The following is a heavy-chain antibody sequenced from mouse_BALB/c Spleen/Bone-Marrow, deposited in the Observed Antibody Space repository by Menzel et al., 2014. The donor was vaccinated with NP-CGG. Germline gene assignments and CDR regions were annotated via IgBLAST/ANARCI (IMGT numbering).Heavy chain of an antibody. D-gene: IGHD1-1*01. Sequence: VKLMESGPGLVPPSQSLSITCTVSGFSLTSYGVHWVRQSPGKGLEWLGVIWSGGSTDYNAAFIPRLSISKDNSKSQVFLKMNSLQANDTAIYYCARNYYGSNYWYFDFWGAGTTVTVSS. CDR2: IWSGGST. CDR1: GFSLTSYG. J-gene: IGHJ1*01. CDR3: ARNYYGSNYWYFDF. V-gene: IGHV2-2*02.